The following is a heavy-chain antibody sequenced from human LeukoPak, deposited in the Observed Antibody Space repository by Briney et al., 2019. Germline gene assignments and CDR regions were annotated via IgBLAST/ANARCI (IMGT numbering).Heavy chain of an antibody. J-gene: IGHJ3*02. V-gene: IGHV4-59*01. CDR3: ARDFGGYSYGRLDAFDI. D-gene: IGHD5-18*01. CDR1: GGSISSYY. Sequence: SETLSLTCTVSGGSISSYYWSWIRQPPGKGLEWIGYIYYSGSTNYNPSLKSRVTISVDTSKNQFSLKLSSVTAADTAVYYCARDFGGYSYGRLDAFDIWGQGTMVTVSS. CDR2: IYYSGST.